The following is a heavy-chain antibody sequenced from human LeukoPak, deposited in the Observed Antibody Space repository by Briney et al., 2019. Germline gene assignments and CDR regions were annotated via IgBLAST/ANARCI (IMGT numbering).Heavy chain of an antibody. CDR1: GFTFSSYG. CDR3: ATIAVAGTRWDY. V-gene: IGHV3-30*02. Sequence: PGGSLRLSCAASGFTFSSYGMHWVRQAPAKGLEWVAFIRYDGSNKYYADSVKGRFTISRDNSKNTLYLQMNSLRAEDTAVYYCATIAVAGTRWDYWGQGTLVTVSS. D-gene: IGHD6-19*01. CDR2: IRYDGSNK. J-gene: IGHJ4*02.